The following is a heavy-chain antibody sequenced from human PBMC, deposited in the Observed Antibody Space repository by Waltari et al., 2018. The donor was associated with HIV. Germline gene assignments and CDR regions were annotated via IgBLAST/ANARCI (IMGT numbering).Heavy chain of an antibody. CDR2: IYKSGST. D-gene: IGHD2-21*02. CDR3: SRSRDGDNWGPGH. CDR1: GDSISNYY. J-gene: IGHJ4*02. V-gene: IGHV4-59*01. Sequence: QVQLQESGPGLVKPSETLSLTCTVSGDSISNYYWNWIRQSPEKGLEWIGYIYKSGSTNYNPSLKSRVSISRDTSKKEFSLKLRSVTAADTAVYFCSRSRDGDNWGPGHWGQGTLVTVSS.